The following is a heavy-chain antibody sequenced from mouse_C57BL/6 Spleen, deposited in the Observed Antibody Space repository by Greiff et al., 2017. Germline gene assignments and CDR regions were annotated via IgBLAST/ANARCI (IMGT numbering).Heavy chain of an antibody. J-gene: IGHJ3*01. CDR3: AREDYDYDGAWFAY. D-gene: IGHD2-4*01. CDR2: ISDGGSYT. V-gene: IGHV5-4*01. CDR1: GFTFSSYA. Sequence: EVQRVESGGGLVKPGGSLKLSCAASGFTFSSYAMSWVRQTPEKRLEWVATISDGGSYTYYPDNVKGRFTISRDNAKNNLYLQMSHLKSEDTAMYYCAREDYDYDGAWFAYWGQGTLVTVSA.